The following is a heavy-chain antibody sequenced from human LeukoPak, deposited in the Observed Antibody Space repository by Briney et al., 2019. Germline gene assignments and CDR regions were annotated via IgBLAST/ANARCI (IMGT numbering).Heavy chain of an antibody. V-gene: IGHV3-30-3*01. CDR3: ARSYDSSGYEARLGYYYYGMDV. CDR1: GFTFSSYA. J-gene: IGHJ6*02. D-gene: IGHD3-22*01. CDR2: ISYDGSNK. Sequence: GGSLRLSCAASGFTFSSYAMHWVRQAPGKGLEWVAVISYDGSNKCYADSVKGRFTISRDNSKNTLYLQMNSLRAEDTAVYYCARSYDSSGYEARLGYYYYGMDVWGQGTTVTVSS.